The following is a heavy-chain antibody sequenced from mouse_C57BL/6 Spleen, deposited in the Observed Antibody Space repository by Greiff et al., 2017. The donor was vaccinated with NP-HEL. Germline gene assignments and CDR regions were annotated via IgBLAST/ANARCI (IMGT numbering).Heavy chain of an antibody. D-gene: IGHD1-1*01. Sequence: EVQLQQSGAELVRPGASVKLSCTASGFNITDYYMHWVKQRPEQGLEWIGRIDPEDGDTEYAPKFQGKATMTADTSSNTAYLQLSSLTSEDTAVYYCTTMDYGSSYDYWGQGTTLTVSS. CDR1: GFNITDYY. CDR2: IDPEDGDT. CDR3: TTMDYGSSYDY. V-gene: IGHV14-1*01. J-gene: IGHJ2*01.